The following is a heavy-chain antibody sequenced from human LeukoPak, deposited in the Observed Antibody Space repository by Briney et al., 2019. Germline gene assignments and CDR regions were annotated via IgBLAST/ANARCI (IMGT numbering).Heavy chain of an antibody. CDR1: GFTFSSYG. V-gene: IGHV3-21*01. D-gene: IGHD2-2*02. Sequence: PGGSLRLSCAASGFTFSSYGMHWVRQAPGKGLEWVSSISSSGTYTFCADSVKGRFSISRDNAKDSLYLQMSSLRAEDTAIYYCARWAQYQLLYSFNYGMDVWGQGTAVTVSS. CDR2: ISSSGTYT. CDR3: ARWAQYQLLYSFNYGMDV. J-gene: IGHJ6*02.